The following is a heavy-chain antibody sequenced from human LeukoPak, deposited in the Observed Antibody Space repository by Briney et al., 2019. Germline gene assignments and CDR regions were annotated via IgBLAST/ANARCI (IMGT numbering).Heavy chain of an antibody. D-gene: IGHD1-14*01. V-gene: IGHV3-23*05. CDR1: GFTFSAYA. CDR3: AKVRGLTTEDY. CDR2: IGSDNKP. Sequence: PGGSLRLSCEASGFTFSAYAMTWVRQAPGKGLEWVSSIGSDNKPHYSESVKGRFTISRDNSKNTLYLQMNSLRAEDTAVYYCAKVRGLTTEDYWGQGTLVTVSS. J-gene: IGHJ4*02.